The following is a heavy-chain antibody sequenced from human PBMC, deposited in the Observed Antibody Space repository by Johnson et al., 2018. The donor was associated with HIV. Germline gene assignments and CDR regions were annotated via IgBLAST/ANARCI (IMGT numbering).Heavy chain of an antibody. CDR1: GFTVRDSA. D-gene: IGHD3-10*01. J-gene: IGHJ3*01. V-gene: IGHV3-66*02. CDR2: IYSGGST. CDR3: ARGVDGAFDV. Sequence: VQLVESGGGLVQPGGSLKLSCAASGFTVRDSAIHWVRQAPGKGLEWVSLIYSGGSTYYADSVKGRFTISRDNAKNSLYLQMNSLRAEDTAVYYCARGVDGAFDVWGQGTMVSVSS.